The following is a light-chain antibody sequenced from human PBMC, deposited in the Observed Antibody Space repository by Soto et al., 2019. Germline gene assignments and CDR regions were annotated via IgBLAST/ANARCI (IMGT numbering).Light chain of an antibody. Sequence: NQLTQSPSALSASVGDRVTITCRASQSISNWLAWYQQKPGKAPKLLIYDASSLESGVPSRFSGSGSGTEFTLTISSLQPDDFATYYCQQYNSYSLTFGQGTKVDIK. CDR2: DAS. CDR1: QSISNW. V-gene: IGKV1-5*01. CDR3: QQYNSYSLT. J-gene: IGKJ1*01.